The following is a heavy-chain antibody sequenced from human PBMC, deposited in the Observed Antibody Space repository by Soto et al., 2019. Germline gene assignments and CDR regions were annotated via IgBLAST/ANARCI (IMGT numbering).Heavy chain of an antibody. Sequence: SETLSLTCTVSGVSLSSYYLTWLRQPPGKGLEWIGYIYNSGSTIYNPSLKSRVTMSVDTSKNHFSLQVRSATAADAAVYYCARDLKEYCSDGKCNWFDPWGQGTLVTVSS. V-gene: IGHV4-59*01. CDR2: IYNSGST. CDR3: ARDLKEYCSDGKCNWFDP. CDR1: GVSLSSYY. D-gene: IGHD2-15*01. J-gene: IGHJ5*02.